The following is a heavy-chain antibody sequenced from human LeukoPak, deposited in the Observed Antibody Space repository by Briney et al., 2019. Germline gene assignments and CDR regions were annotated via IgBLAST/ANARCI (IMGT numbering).Heavy chain of an antibody. D-gene: IGHD3-3*01. Sequence: PSETLSLTCTVSGGSISSYYWSWIRQPPGKGLEWIGYIYYSGSTNYNPSLKSRVTISVDTSKNQFSLKLSSVTAADAAVYYCARDKTYYDFWSGATYYYYGMDVWGQGTTVTVSS. CDR1: GGSISSYY. V-gene: IGHV4-59*01. CDR2: IYYSGST. CDR3: ARDKTYYDFWSGATYYYYGMDV. J-gene: IGHJ6*02.